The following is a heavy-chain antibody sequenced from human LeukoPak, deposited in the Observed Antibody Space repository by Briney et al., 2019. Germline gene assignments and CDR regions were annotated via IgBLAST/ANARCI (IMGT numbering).Heavy chain of an antibody. V-gene: IGHV3-23*01. J-gene: IGHJ4*02. CDR1: GFTFSNYA. CDR3: AKLGSYYTFDY. CDR2: ISGSGGST. Sequence: PGGSLRLSCAASGFTFSNYAMSWVRQALGKGLEWVSTISGSGGSTYYADSVKGRFTISRDNSKNTLYLQMNSLRAEDTAVYYCAKLGSYYTFDYWGQGTLVTVSS. D-gene: IGHD1-26*01.